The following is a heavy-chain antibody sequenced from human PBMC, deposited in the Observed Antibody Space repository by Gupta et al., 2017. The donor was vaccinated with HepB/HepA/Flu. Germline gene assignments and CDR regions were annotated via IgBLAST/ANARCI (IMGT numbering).Heavy chain of an antibody. CDR3: AKEGGSTPTYLYYFDY. D-gene: IGHD3-16*01. CDR2: ISGSGDDT. CDR1: GFTFSNYA. V-gene: IGHV3-23*01. J-gene: IGHJ4*02. Sequence: EVQLLESGGGLVQPGGSLRLSCAASGFTFSNYAMNWVRQAPGKGLQWVSTISGSGDDTYYADSVKGRFSISRDNSKNTLYLQMYGLKHEDTAVYYCAKEGGSTPTYLYYFDYWGQGALVTVSS.